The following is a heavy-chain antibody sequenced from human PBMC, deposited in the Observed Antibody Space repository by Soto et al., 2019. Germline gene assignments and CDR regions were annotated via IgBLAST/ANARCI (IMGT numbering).Heavy chain of an antibody. CDR1: GGTFKTYT. J-gene: IGHJ4*02. CDR2: IIPMYDSA. V-gene: IGHV1-69*06. Sequence: QVQLVQSGAELKKPGSSVNVSCAASGGTFKTYTINWVRQAPGQGLEWIGQIIPMYDSANYAQRFQGRVTISADKSTNIAYMELSGLRSEDTGLYYCATWRTYSGSYGFDYWGQGTLVSVSS. CDR3: ATWRTYSGSYGFDY. D-gene: IGHD1-26*01.